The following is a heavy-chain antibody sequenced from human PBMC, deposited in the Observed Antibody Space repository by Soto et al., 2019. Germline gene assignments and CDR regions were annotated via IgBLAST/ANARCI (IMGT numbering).Heavy chain of an antibody. CDR1: GFTFSSSW. D-gene: IGHD3-3*01. V-gene: IGHV3-74*01. J-gene: IGHJ4*02. CDR3: VASFGFPGY. Sequence: GGSLRLSCAASGFTFSSSWMHWVRQVPGMGLVWVARINGDGSNTDYADSVKGRFTISRDNAKNTLYLQMNSLRAEDTAVYYCVASFGFPGYWGQGTLVTVSS. CDR2: INGDGSNT.